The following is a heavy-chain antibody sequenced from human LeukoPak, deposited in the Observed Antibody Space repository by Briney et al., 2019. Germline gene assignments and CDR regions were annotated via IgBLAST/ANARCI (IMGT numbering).Heavy chain of an antibody. J-gene: IGHJ4*02. CDR1: GGTFSSYA. V-gene: IGHV1-69*13. CDR3: ARTLDYYDSSGYSEFDY. CDR2: IIPIFGTA. Sequence: GASVKVSCKVSGGTFSSYAISWVRQAPGQGLEWMGGIIPIFGTANYAQKFQGRVTITADESTSTAYMELSSLRSEDTAVYYCARTLDYYDSSGYSEFDYWGQGTLVTVSS. D-gene: IGHD3-22*01.